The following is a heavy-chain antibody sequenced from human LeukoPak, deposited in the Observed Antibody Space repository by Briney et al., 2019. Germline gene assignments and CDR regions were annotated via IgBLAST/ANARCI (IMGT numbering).Heavy chain of an antibody. CDR3: AHSLTEDYYDSSGFPFDP. CDR1: GFSLSTSGVG. J-gene: IGHJ5*02. Sequence: SGPTLVKPTRTLTLTCTFSGFSLSTSGVGVGWIRQPPGKALEWLALIYWDDDKRYSPSLKSRLTITKDTSKNQVVLTMTNMDPVDTATYYCAHSLTEDYYDSSGFPFDPWGQGTLVTVSS. D-gene: IGHD3-22*01. CDR2: IYWDDDK. V-gene: IGHV2-5*02.